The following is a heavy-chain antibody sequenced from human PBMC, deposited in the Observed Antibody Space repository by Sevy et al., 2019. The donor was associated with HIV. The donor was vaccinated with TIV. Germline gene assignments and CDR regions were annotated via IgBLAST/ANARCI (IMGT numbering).Heavy chain of an antibody. J-gene: IGHJ4*02. D-gene: IGHD3-3*01. CDR2: ISWNSGSV. CDR3: ANVRVVAGLMYYDFWIEGDSFDY. Sequence: GGSLRLSCAASGFKFEDYAMHWVRQVPGKGLEWVSGISWNSGSVGYADSVKGRFTISRDNAKDFLYLQMNNLRPEDTAWYCCANVRVVAGLMYYDFWIEGDSFDYWGQGTRVTVSS. V-gene: IGHV3-9*01. CDR1: GFKFEDYA.